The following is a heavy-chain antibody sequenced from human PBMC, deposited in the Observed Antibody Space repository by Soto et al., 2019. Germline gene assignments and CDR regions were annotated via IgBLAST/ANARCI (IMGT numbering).Heavy chain of an antibody. J-gene: IGHJ6*02. Sequence: GASVKVSCKASGYTFTSYDINWVRQATGQGLEWMGWMNPNNGNTGYAQKFQGRVTISRHNSKNTLYLQMNSLRAEDTAVYYCARDPYYDSSGYLASNGMDVWGQGTTVTVSS. D-gene: IGHD3-22*01. CDR2: MNPNNGNT. CDR1: GYTFTSYD. V-gene: IGHV1-8*01. CDR3: ARDPYYDSSGYLASNGMDV.